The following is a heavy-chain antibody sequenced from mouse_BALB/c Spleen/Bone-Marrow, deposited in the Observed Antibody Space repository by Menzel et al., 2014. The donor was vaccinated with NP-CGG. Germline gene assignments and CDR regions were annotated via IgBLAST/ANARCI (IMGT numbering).Heavy chain of an antibody. J-gene: IGHJ4*01. CDR3: ASFTVVAPYAMDY. Sequence: EVQLQESGPGLVKPSQSLSLTCSVTGYSITSGYYWNWIRQFPGNKLEWMGYISYDGSNNYNPSLKNRISITRDTSKNQFFLKLNSVTTEDTATYYCASFTVVAPYAMDYWGQGTSVTVSS. CDR2: ISYDGSN. V-gene: IGHV3-6*02. D-gene: IGHD1-1*01. CDR1: GYSITSGYY.